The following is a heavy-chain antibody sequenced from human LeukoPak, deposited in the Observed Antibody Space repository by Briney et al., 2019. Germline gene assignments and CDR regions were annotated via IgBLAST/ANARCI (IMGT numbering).Heavy chain of an antibody. J-gene: IGHJ6*02. CDR1: GGSISGYF. V-gene: IGHV4-59*08. Sequence: PSETLSLTCTVSGGSISGYFWSWIRQPPGKGLEWIGYIYYSGSTSYNPSLKSRVTISVDTSKNQFSLKLSSVTAADTALYYCARQQYYYDNSGSWFYYYGMDVWGPGTTVTVSS. CDR2: IYYSGST. D-gene: IGHD3-22*01. CDR3: ARQQYYYDNSGSWFYYYGMDV.